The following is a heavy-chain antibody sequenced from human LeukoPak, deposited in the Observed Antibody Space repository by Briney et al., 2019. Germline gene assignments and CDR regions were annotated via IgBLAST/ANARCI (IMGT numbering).Heavy chain of an antibody. D-gene: IGHD2-2*01. J-gene: IGHJ6*03. Sequence: KPSETLSLTCAVYGGSFSGYYWSWIRQPPGKGLEWIGEINHSGSTNYNPSLKSRVTISVDTSKNQFSLKLSSVTAADTAVYYCARGRCSSTSCYRVGYYMDVWGKETTVTVSS. CDR1: GGSFSGYY. CDR3: ARGRCSSTSCYRVGYYMDV. CDR2: INHSGST. V-gene: IGHV4-34*01.